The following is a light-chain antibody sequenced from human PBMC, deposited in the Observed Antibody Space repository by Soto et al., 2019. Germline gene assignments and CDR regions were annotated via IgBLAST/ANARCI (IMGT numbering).Light chain of an antibody. J-gene: IGKJ2*01. CDR3: QQYKNWYT. V-gene: IGKV3-15*01. Sequence: EIVMTQFQATLSVSPGERATLFCRASQSVGNSLAWYQQKPGQAPRLLFYRASSRATGIAARFSGSGSGTEFTLTISSLQSEDFAVYYCQQYKNWYTFGQGTKLEIK. CDR1: QSVGNS. CDR2: RAS.